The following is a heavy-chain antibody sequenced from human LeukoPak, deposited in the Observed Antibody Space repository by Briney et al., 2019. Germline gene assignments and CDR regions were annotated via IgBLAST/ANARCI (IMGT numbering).Heavy chain of an antibody. CDR3: ARRVAGGIYGMDV. D-gene: IGHD6-19*01. CDR1: GGSISSYY. Sequence: SETLSLTCIVSGGSISSYYWSWIRQPPWKRLEWIGYIYYSGSTNYNPSLKSRVTISVDTSKNQFSLKLSSVTAADTAVYYCARRVAGGIYGMDVWGQGTTVTVSS. V-gene: IGHV4-59*08. J-gene: IGHJ6*02. CDR2: IYYSGST.